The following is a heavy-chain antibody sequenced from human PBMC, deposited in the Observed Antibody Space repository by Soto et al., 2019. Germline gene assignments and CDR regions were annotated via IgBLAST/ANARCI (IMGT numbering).Heavy chain of an antibody. J-gene: IGHJ5*02. D-gene: IGHD3-22*01. V-gene: IGHV1-46*01. CDR3: ARDNSRSCGCPGDSSWFNS. CDR2: INPSGDSR. Sequence: ASVKVSCKASGFSFSDYFMHWVRQAPGQGLEWMGIINPSGDSRNYAQKFQGRVTITRDTSTSTVYMDLSSLRYEYTAVYYCARDNSRSCGCPGDSSWFNSVGQGT. CDR1: GFSFSDYF.